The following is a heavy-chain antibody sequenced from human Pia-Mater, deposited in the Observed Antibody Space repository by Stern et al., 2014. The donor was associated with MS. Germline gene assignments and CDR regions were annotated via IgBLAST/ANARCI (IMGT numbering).Heavy chain of an antibody. D-gene: IGHD6-13*01. Sequence: VHLVESGGGVVQPGRSLRLSCAASGFTFSSYGMHWVRQAPGKGLEWVAVIGYDGSNKYYADSVKGRFTISRDNSKNTLYLQMNSLRAEDTAVYYCARSSSPSPYYYYGMDVWGQGTTVTVSS. CDR3: ARSSSPSPYYYYGMDV. CDR1: GFTFSSYG. CDR2: IGYDGSNK. J-gene: IGHJ6*02. V-gene: IGHV3-33*01.